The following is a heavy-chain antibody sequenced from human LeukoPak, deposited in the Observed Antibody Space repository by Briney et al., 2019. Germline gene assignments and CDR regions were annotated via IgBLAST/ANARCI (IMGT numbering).Heavy chain of an antibody. CDR1: GGSISSYY. J-gene: IGHJ4*02. V-gene: IGHV4-59*01. CDR2: IYYSGST. D-gene: IGHD3-10*01. Sequence: PSETLSLTCTVFGGSISSYYWSWIRQPPGKGLEWIGYIYYSGSTNYNPSLKSRVTISVDTSKNQFSLKLSSVTAADTAVYYCARDSGRPFRGMDYWGQGTLVTVSS. CDR3: ARDSGRPFRGMDY.